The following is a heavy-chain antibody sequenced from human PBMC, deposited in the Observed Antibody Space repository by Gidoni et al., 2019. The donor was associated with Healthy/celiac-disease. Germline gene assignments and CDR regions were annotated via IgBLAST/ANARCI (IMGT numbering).Heavy chain of an antibody. V-gene: IGHV4-30-2*06. J-gene: IGHJ3*02. CDR3: AAYGNYMHAFDI. CDR2: INHSRST. CDR1: GVSVSSGGYS. Sequence: QLPLPESGSGLLMPSQTPSLTCAVSGVSVSSGGYSWRWIRQSPGKGLEWIGYINHSRSTYYNPYNKSRVTISVDRSKNQFSQKLSSVTAADTAVDYCAAYGNYMHAFDIWGQGTMVTVSS. D-gene: IGHD1-7*01.